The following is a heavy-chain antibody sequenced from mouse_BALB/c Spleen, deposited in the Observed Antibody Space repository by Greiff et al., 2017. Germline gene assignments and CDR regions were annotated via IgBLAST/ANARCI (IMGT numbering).Heavy chain of an antibody. Sequence: VQLQQSGAELVKPGASVKLSCTASGFNIKDTYMHWVKQRPEQGLEWIGRIDPANGNTKYDPKFQGKATITADTSSNTAYLQLSSLTSEDTAVYYCARSNPPYYYGSSYYAMDYWGQGTSGTVSS. V-gene: IGHV14-3*02. D-gene: IGHD1-1*01. CDR2: IDPANGNT. CDR1: GFNIKDTY. J-gene: IGHJ4*01. CDR3: ARSNPPYYYGSSYYAMDY.